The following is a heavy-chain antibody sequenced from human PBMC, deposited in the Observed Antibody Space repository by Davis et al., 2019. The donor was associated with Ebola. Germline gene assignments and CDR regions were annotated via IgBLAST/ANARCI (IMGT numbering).Heavy chain of an antibody. CDR3: AGPGSAPFDY. Sequence: ASVKVSCKASGYTFTVYYIHWVRQAPGQGLEWMGWISPNTGGTIYAQKFQDRVTMTRDTSISTAYMELSRLRSDDTAVYYCAGPGSAPFDYWGQGTLVTVSS. V-gene: IGHV1-2*02. D-gene: IGHD1-26*01. CDR1: GYTFTVYY. CDR2: ISPNTGGT. J-gene: IGHJ4*02.